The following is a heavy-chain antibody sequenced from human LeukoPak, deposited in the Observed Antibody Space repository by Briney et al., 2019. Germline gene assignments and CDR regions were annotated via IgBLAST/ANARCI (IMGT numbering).Heavy chain of an antibody. CDR1: GGSISSSSYY. CDR3: ARDQVDSYYDSGGYYDY. D-gene: IGHD3-22*01. CDR2: IYYSGST. J-gene: IGHJ4*02. V-gene: IGHV4-39*07. Sequence: PSETLSLTCTVSGGSISSSSYYWGWIRQPPGKGLEWIGSIYYSGSTYYNPSLKSRVTISVDTSKNQFSLKLSSVTAADTAVYYCARDQVDSYYDSGGYYDYWGQGTLVTVSS.